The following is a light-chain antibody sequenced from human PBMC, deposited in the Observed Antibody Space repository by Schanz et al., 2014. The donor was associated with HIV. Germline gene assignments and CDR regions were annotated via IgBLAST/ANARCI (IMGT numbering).Light chain of an antibody. V-gene: IGLV1-44*01. CDR2: NSY. J-gene: IGLJ3*02. Sequence: QSALTQPPSASGTPGQRVPISCSASSSSIKINTVNWYQQLPGTAPKLLIYNSYHRPSGVPDRFSGSTSGTSASLAISGLQSEDEADYYCATWDDSLKGWVFGGGTKVTVL. CDR3: ATWDDSLKGWV. CDR1: SSSIKINT.